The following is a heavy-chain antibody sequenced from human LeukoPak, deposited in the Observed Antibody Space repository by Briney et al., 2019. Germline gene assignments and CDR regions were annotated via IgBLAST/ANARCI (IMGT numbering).Heavy chain of an antibody. D-gene: IGHD4-17*01. Sequence: ASVKVSCKASGYSFANYDINWVRQAPGQGLEWMGYMSLNSGSTGNPQKFRGRVAMPRNTSINTAYMELSSLTSDDTAVYFCARVWGNYGDYWFDPWGQGTLVTVSS. V-gene: IGHV1-8*02. J-gene: IGHJ5*02. CDR3: ARVWGNYGDYWFDP. CDR1: GYSFANYD. CDR2: MSLNSGST.